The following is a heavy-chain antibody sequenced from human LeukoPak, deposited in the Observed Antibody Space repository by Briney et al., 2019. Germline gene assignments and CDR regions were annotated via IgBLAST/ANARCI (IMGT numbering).Heavy chain of an antibody. D-gene: IGHD1-26*01. Sequence: ASVKVSCKVSGYTLTELSMQWVRQAPGKGLEWMGGFDPEDGETIYAQKFQGRVTMTEDTSTDTAYMELSSLRSEDTVVYYCATGEVGATYLFDYWGQGTLVTVSS. CDR3: ATGEVGATYLFDY. CDR2: FDPEDGET. J-gene: IGHJ4*02. V-gene: IGHV1-24*01. CDR1: GYTLTELS.